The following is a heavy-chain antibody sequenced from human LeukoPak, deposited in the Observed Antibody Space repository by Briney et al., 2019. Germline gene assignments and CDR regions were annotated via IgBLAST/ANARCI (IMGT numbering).Heavy chain of an antibody. CDR3: ARHSADCTGTSCYLFDP. D-gene: IGHD2-2*01. CDR1: GGSISSYY. J-gene: IGHJ5*02. Sequence: PSETLSLTCTVSGGSISSYYWRWIRQPPGKGLEWIGYMYYSGNTNYNPSLESRVTISVDTSKNQFSLKLRTVTAADTAVYYCARHSADCTGTSCYLFDPWDQGTLVTVSS. CDR2: MYYSGNT. V-gene: IGHV4-59*08.